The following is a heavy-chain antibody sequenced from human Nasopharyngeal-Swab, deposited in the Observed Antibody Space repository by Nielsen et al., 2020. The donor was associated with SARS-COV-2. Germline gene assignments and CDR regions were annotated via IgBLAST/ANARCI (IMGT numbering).Heavy chain of an antibody. CDR2: ISYDGSNK. D-gene: IGHD6-19*01. Sequence: GGSLSLSCAASGFSFSSYGMHWVRQALGKGLEWVAVISYDGSNKYYADSVKGRFTISRDNSKNTLYLQMNSLRAEDTAVYYCARETVAGTRPDYWGQGTLVTVSS. J-gene: IGHJ4*02. V-gene: IGHV3-30*03. CDR1: GFSFSSYG. CDR3: ARETVAGTRPDY.